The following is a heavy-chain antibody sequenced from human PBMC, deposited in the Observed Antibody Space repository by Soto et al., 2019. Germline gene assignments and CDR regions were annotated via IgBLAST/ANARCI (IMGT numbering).Heavy chain of an antibody. CDR3: AGHEDKPRLRYFDWLLPYYFDY. V-gene: IGHV4-59*01. CDR2: IYYSGST. CDR1: GGSISSYY. J-gene: IGHJ4*02. Sequence: SETLSLTCTVSGGSISSYYWSWIRQPPGKGLEWIGYIYYSGSTNYNPSLKSRVTIAVDTSKNQFSLKLSSVTAADTAVYYCAGHEDKPRLRYFDWLLPYYFDYWGQGTLVTVSS. D-gene: IGHD3-9*01.